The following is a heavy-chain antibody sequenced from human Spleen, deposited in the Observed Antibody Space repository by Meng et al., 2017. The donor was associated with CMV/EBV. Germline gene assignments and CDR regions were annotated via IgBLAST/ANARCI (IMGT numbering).Heavy chain of an antibody. CDR3: ARRALRYYFDY. CDR1: GGSFSGYY. V-gene: IGHV4-34*01. D-gene: IGHD4-17*01. J-gene: IGHJ4*02. Sequence: GSLRLSCAVYGGSFSGYYWSWIRQPPGKGLEWIGEINHSGSTNYNPSLKSRVTISVDTSKNQFSLKLSSVTAADTAVYYCARRALRYYFDYWGQGTLVTVSS. CDR2: INHSGST.